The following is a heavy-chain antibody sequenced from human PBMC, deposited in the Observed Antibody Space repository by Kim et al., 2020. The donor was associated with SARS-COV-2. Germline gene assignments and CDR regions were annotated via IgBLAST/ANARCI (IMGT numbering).Heavy chain of an antibody. D-gene: IGHD2-2*03. CDR2: LWYDGSNE. J-gene: IGHJ6*02. CDR1: GFSFYSYG. Sequence: GGSLRLSCAASGFSFYSYGMQWDRQAPGKGLEWVAILWYDGSNEHHADSVKGRFNISRDNAKNTLFLQLNSLRAEDTAVYYCVRDGYPQTTSHIYYGMDLWGQVTPITVSS. V-gene: IGHV3-33*08. CDR3: VRDGYPQTTSHIYYGMDL.